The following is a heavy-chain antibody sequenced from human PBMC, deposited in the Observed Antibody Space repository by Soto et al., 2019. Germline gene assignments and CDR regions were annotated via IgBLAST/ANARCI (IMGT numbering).Heavy chain of an antibody. V-gene: IGHV3-72*01. J-gene: IGHJ6*01. Sequence: EVQLGESGGGLVQPGGSLRLSCAASGFTFSDHYMDWVRQAPGKGLEWVARSRNRVNSHTTEYAASVKGRFTISRDESKSSLYLQMNSLKIEDTAVYYCTRGLLGGAPSYTFHGMDVWGQGTTVTVSS. CDR1: GFTFSDHY. CDR2: SRNRVNSHTT. D-gene: IGHD1-26*01. CDR3: TRGLLGGAPSYTFHGMDV.